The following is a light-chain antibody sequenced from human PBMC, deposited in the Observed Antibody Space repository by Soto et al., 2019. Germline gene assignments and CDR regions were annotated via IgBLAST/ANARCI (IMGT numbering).Light chain of an antibody. CDR1: NSNLGSFNV. CDR3: CYYAGRRTEL. J-gene: IGLJ1*01. CDR2: EDA. V-gene: IGLV2-23*01. Sequence: QSALTQPPSVSGAPGQSITISCTRTNSNLGSFNVVSWYQQHPGKAPKVLMYEDAKRPSGVSDRFSGSKSGNTASLTISGLQVEDEADYDCCYYAGRRTELFGTGTKLTVL.